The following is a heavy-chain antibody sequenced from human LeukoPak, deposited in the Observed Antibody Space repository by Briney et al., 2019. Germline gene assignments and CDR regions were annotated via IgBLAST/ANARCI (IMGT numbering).Heavy chain of an antibody. Sequence: ASVKVSCKASGYTFTGYYMHWVRQAPGQGLEWMGWINPNSGGTNYAQKFQGRVTMTTDTSISTAYMELSMLRSDSTAVKYCARGSNWKEKAFDIWGKGTMLTVSS. D-gene: IGHD1-20*01. CDR3: ARGSNWKEKAFDI. CDR1: GYTFTGYY. J-gene: IGHJ3*02. CDR2: INPNSGGT. V-gene: IGHV1-2*02.